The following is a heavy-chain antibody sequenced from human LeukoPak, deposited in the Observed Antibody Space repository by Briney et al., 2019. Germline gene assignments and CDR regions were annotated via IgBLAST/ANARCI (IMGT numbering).Heavy chain of an antibody. CDR2: ITPNSGGT. D-gene: IGHD4/OR15-4a*01. J-gene: IGHJ4*02. V-gene: IGHV1-2*06. CDR3: ATEDMVVTSLTFDY. CDR1: GYTFTGYY. Sequence: ASVKVSCKASGYTFTGYYMHWVRQAPGQGLEWMGRITPNSGGTNYAQKFQGRVTMTRDTSISTAYMELSRLRSDDTAVYYCATEDMVVTSLTFDYWGQGTLVTVSS.